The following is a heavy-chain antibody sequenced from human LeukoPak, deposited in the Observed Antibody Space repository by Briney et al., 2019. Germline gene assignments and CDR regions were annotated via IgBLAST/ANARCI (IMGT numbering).Heavy chain of an antibody. D-gene: IGHD6-19*01. CDR3: AKGIAGWGAFDI. Sequence: GGSLRLSCAASGFTFYDYAMNWVRQAPGKGLEWVSRITGGGGSTYYGDSVKGRFTISRDNSKNTLYLQMNSLRAEDTAVYYCAKGIAGWGAFDIWGQGTMVTVSS. CDR1: GFTFYDYA. CDR2: ITGGGGST. J-gene: IGHJ3*02. V-gene: IGHV3-23*01.